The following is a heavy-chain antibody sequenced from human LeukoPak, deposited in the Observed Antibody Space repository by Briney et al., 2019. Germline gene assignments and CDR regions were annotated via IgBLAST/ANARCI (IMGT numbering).Heavy chain of an antibody. CDR1: GYTFTSYA. CDR3: ARDKAAMVMVFDY. D-gene: IGHD5-18*01. J-gene: IGHJ4*02. CDR2: INAGNGNT. V-gene: IGHV1-3*01. Sequence: GASVKVSCKASGYTFTSYAMHWVRQAPGQRLEWMGWINAGNGNTKYSQKFQGRVTITRDTSASTAYMELSSLRSEDTAVHYCARDKAAMVMVFDYWGQGTLVTVSS.